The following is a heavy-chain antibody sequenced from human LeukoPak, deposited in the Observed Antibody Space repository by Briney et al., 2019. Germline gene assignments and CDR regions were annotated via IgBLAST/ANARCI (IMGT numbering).Heavy chain of an antibody. CDR2: ISWDGGST. CDR1: GFTFGDYV. J-gene: IGHJ4*02. CDR3: AKDRDYYFEY. V-gene: IGHV3-43D*04. D-gene: IGHD3/OR15-3a*01. Sequence: QPGGSLRLSCAASGFTFGDYVMHWVRHTPAKGLEWVSLISWDGGSTSYADSVKGRFTIFRDNSKNSLYLQMNTLRPEDTALYYCAKDRDYYFEYWGQGTPVTVSS.